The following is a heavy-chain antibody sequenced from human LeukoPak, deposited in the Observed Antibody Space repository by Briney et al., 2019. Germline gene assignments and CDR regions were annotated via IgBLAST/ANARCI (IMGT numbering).Heavy chain of an antibody. CDR2: IIPIFGTA. CDR3: ARVDSSSWFWPY. D-gene: IGHD6-13*01. CDR1: GGTFSSYA. J-gene: IGHJ4*02. Sequence: AASVTVSCKASGGTFSSYAISWVRQAPGQGLEWMGGIIPIFGTANYAQKFQGRVTITADESTSTAYMELSSLRSEDTAVYYCARVDSSSWFWPYWGQGTLVTVSS. V-gene: IGHV1-69*01.